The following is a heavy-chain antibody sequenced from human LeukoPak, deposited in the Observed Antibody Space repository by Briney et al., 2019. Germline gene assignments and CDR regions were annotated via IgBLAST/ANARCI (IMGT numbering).Heavy chain of an antibody. CDR2: IRFDGSDE. V-gene: IGHV3-30*02. CDR3: AKDRRGSCNAGSCYCCDY. Sequence: GGSLRLSCTASDFSFNSYGMHWVRQAPGKGLEWVASIRFDGSDEHYADSVKGRFTISRDNSKNTLYLQMNSLRAEDTAVYYCAKDRRGSCNAGSCYCCDYWGGGALVTVSS. D-gene: IGHD2-15*01. CDR1: DFSFNSYG. J-gene: IGHJ4*02.